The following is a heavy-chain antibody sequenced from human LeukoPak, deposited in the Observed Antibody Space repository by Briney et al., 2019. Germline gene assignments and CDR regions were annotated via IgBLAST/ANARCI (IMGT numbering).Heavy chain of an antibody. J-gene: IGHJ4*02. CDR1: GFTFSDYW. D-gene: IGHD1-26*01. Sequence: GSLSLSCAASGFTFSDYWMSWVRQTPGKGLEWVANIKQDGSERYYVDSVKGRFTISRDNAERSLYLQMNSLRADDSAVYYCARDKIVGATFFDYWGQGILVTVSS. CDR2: IKQDGSER. CDR3: ARDKIVGATFFDY. V-gene: IGHV3-7*01.